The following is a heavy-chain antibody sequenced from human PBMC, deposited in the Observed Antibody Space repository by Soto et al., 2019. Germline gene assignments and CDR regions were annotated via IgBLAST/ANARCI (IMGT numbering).Heavy chain of an antibody. J-gene: IGHJ4*02. CDR2: INPNSGGT. D-gene: IGHD6-19*01. CDR3: ARGLGIAVAGGEFDY. V-gene: IGHV1-2*04. Sequence: ASVKVSCKASGYTFTGYYMHWVRQAPGQGLEWMGWINPNSGGTNYAQKFQGWVTMTRDTSISTAYMELSRLRSDDTAVYYCARGLGIAVAGGEFDYWGQGTLVTVS. CDR1: GYTFTGYY.